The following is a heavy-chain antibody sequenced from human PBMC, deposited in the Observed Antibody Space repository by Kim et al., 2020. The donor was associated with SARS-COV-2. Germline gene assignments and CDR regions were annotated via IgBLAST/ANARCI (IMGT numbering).Heavy chain of an antibody. Sequence: GGSLRLSCEASGFRFGDYAMHWVRQAPGKGLEWVSSISWNSATIGYADSVKGRFTISRDNAKNSLYLQMNSLRPEDAALYYCASGGSSSSYYFKFWGQGTLLTVPS. V-gene: IGHV3-9*01. CDR1: GFRFGDYA. J-gene: IGHJ4*02. CDR2: ISWNSATI. CDR3: ASGGSSSSYYFKF. D-gene: IGHD3-10*01.